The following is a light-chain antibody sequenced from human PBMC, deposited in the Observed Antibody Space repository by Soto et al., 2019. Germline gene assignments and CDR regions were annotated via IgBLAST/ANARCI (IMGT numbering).Light chain of an antibody. CDR3: GTWDSSLSVVV. V-gene: IGLV1-51*01. J-gene: IGLJ2*01. Sequence: QSVLTQSSSVSAAAGQKVSISCSGSYSNIGSNFVSWYQHFPGSAPKLVIYDNSQRPSGIPARFSGSKSGSSATLGITGLQTGDEAEYYCGTWDSSLSVVVFGGGTKLTVL. CDR2: DNS. CDR1: YSNIGSNF.